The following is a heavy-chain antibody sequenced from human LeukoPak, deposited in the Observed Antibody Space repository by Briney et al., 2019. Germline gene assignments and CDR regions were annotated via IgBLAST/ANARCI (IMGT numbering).Heavy chain of an antibody. CDR1: GFTFSNAW. J-gene: IGHJ6*03. CDR2: IKSKTDGWTT. CDR3: TTFGVVTHYYMDV. Sequence: GGSLRLSCAASGFTFSNAWMSWVRQAPGKGLEWVGRIKSKTDGWTTDYAAPVKGRFTISRDDSKNTLYLQMNSLKTEDTAVYYCTTFGVVTHYYMDVWGKGTTVTVSS. D-gene: IGHD3-3*01. V-gene: IGHV3-15*01.